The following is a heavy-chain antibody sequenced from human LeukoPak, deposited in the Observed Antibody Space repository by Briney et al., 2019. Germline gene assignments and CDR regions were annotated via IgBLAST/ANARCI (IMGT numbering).Heavy chain of an antibody. J-gene: IGHJ5*02. CDR3: ARGMAVGLQFWFDP. CDR1: GGTFSSYA. Sequence: SVKVSCKASGGTFSSYAITWVRQAPGQGLEWMGGIIPIFDTTNYAQKFQGRVTITADESTNTAYMELSSLRSEDTAVYYCARGMAVGLQFWFDPWGQGTLVTVSS. CDR2: IIPIFDTT. V-gene: IGHV1-69*13. D-gene: IGHD5-24*01.